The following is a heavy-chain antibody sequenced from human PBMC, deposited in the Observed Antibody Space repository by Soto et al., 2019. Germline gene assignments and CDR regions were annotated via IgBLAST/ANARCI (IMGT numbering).Heavy chain of an antibody. CDR1: GFTFSSYG. Sequence: QVQLVESGGGVVQPGRSLRLSCAASGFTFSSYGMHWVRQAPGKGLEWVAVISYDGSNKYYADSVKGRFTISRDNSKNTLYLQMNSLRAEDTAVYYCAKVRSRRFLEWLRVVYWGQGTLVTVSS. V-gene: IGHV3-30*18. CDR2: ISYDGSNK. J-gene: IGHJ4*02. CDR3: AKVRSRRFLEWLRVVY. D-gene: IGHD3-3*01.